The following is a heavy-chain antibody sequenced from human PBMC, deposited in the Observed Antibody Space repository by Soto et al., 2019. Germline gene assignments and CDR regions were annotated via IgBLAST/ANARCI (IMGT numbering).Heavy chain of an antibody. J-gene: IGHJ4*02. D-gene: IGHD1-1*01. Sequence: ASVKVSCKASGYTFSDYYIHWVRQAPGQGLEWMGWINPNSGGTKYAPKFQGGVTMTRDTSITTAYMELSRLRSGDTAVYYCAREPATAKPEGVDFWGQGTRVTVSS. CDR3: AREPATAKPEGVDF. CDR2: INPNSGGT. CDR1: GYTFSDYY. V-gene: IGHV1-2*02.